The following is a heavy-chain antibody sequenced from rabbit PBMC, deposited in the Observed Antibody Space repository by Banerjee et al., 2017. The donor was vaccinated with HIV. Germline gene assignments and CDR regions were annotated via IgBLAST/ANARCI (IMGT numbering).Heavy chain of an antibody. D-gene: IGHD4-1*01. J-gene: IGHJ4*01. CDR2: IYTGSSGTT. CDR1: GFSFSSGYC. Sequence: QEQLEESGGGLVKPEGSLTLTCTTSGFSFSSGYCMCWIRQTPGKGLEWIACIYTGSSGTTYYASWAKGRFTISKTSSTTVTLQMTSLTAADTATYLCARDLAGVIGWNFNLWGPGTLVTVS. CDR3: ARDLAGVIGWNFNL. V-gene: IGHV1S45*01.